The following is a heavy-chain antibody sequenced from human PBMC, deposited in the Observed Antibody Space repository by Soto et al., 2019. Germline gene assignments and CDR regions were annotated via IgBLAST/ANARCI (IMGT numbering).Heavy chain of an antibody. V-gene: IGHV3-21*01. CDR3: AREETAWPLAYGLDV. J-gene: IGHJ6*02. D-gene: IGHD2-21*02. Sequence: GGSLRLSCAASGFTFSTYSMHWVRQSPGKGLEWVSSIGTRSDIYYADSVKGRFTISRDNAKNSLSLQMNSLRAEDTGVYYCAREETAWPLAYGLDVWGQGTTVTVSS. CDR2: IGTRSDI. CDR1: GFTFSTYS.